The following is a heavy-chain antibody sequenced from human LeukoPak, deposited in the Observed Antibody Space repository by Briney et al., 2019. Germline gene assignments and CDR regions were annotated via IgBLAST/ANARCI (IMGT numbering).Heavy chain of an antibody. D-gene: IGHD3-22*01. CDR3: XXXXXXXXWFGYFDY. V-gene: IGHV3-23*01. CDR1: GFTFSSYA. J-gene: IGHJ4*02. Sequence: PGGSLRLSCAASGFTFSSYAMSWVRQAPGKGLEWVSAISGSGGSTYYADSVKGRFTISRDNSKNTLYLQMNSLRAEDTAVYYCXXXXXXXXWFGYFDYWGQGTLVTVSS. CDR2: ISGSGGST.